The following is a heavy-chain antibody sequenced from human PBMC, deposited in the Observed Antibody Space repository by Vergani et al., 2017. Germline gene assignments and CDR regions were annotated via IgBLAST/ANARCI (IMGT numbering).Heavy chain of an antibody. J-gene: IGHJ4*02. CDR3: AGDTRPGYYYGSGSYSGY. V-gene: IGHV3-21*01. CDR2: ISSSSSYI. Sequence: EVQLVESGGGLVKPGGSLRLSCAASGFTFSSYSMNWVRQAPGKGLEWVSSISSSSSYIYYADSVKGRFTISRDDAKNSLYLQMNSLRAEDTAVYYCAGDTRPGYYYGSGSYSGYWGQGTLVTVSS. CDR1: GFTFSSYS. D-gene: IGHD3-10*01.